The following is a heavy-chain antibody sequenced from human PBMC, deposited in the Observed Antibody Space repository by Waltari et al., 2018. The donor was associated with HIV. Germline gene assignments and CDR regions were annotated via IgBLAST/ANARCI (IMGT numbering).Heavy chain of an antibody. CDR3: ARGRYERHYCSGGSCYSDY. CDR1: GYTLTSYD. CDR2: MNPNSGNT. V-gene: IGHV1-8*01. D-gene: IGHD2-15*01. Sequence: QGQLVQSGAEVKKPGASVKVSCKASGYTLTSYDITWLRQAPGQGLKWMGWMNPNSGNTGYAQKFQGRVTMTRNTSISTAYMELSSLRSEDTAVYYCARGRYERHYCSGGSCYSDYWGQGTLVTVSS. J-gene: IGHJ4*02.